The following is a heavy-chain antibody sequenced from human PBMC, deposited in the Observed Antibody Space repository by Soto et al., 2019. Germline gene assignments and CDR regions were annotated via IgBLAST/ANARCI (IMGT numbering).Heavy chain of an antibody. CDR2: INPETGGT. V-gene: IGHV1-2*02. CDR1: GYPFTGYY. D-gene: IGHD3-16*01. J-gene: IGHJ6*01. CDR3: AIERFQVRADWMDV. Sequence: SVQLSCKASGYPFTGYYVHWVREAPGQGLEWMGWINPETGGTSYAQKFQGRVTLSRDTSINTAYLELSSLSFDDAAVYFGAIERFQVRADWMDVX.